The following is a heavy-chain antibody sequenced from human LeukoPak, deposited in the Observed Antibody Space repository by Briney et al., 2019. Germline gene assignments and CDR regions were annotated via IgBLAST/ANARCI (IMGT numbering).Heavy chain of an antibody. J-gene: IGHJ6*02. CDR2: INHSGST. CDR1: GGSFSGYY. Sequence: SETLSLTCAVYGGSFSGYYWSWIRQPPGKGLEWIGEINHSGSTNYNPSLKSRVTISVDTSKNQFSLKLSSVTAADTAVYYCARFMVRGVDYYYGMDVWGQGTTVTVSS. CDR3: ARFMVRGVDYYYGMDV. V-gene: IGHV4-34*01. D-gene: IGHD3-10*01.